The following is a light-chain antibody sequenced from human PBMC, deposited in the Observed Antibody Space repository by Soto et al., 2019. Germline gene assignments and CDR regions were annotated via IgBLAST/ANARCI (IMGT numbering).Light chain of an antibody. CDR1: QSVSHS. CDR2: GAS. Sequence: EIVMTQYPATLSVSPGERATFSCRSSQSVSHSLARYQQQPGQAPRLLIYGASTRATGIPARFSGSGSGTEFTLTISSLLSEDFAVYVCQQYNNWPRTFGQGTKVEVK. J-gene: IGKJ1*01. V-gene: IGKV3-15*01. CDR3: QQYNNWPRT.